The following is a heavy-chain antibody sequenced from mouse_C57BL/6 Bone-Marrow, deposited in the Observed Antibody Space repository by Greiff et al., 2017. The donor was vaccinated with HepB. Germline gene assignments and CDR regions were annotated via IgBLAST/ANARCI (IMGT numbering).Heavy chain of an antibody. D-gene: IGHD1-1*01. J-gene: IGHJ2*01. CDR2: LDPENGDT. Sequence: VQLQQSGAELVRPGASVKLSCPASGFNINADSLHWVPQRPEQGLEWIGWLDPENGDTEYASKFQGQATITADTSSNTAYLQLSSLTSEDTAVYYCTTGRYYYGSSFDDWGQGTTLTVSS. V-gene: IGHV14-4*01. CDR1: GFNINADS. CDR3: TTGRYYYGSSFDD.